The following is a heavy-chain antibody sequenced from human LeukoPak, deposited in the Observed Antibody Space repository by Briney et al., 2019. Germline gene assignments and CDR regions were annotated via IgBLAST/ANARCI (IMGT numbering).Heavy chain of an antibody. Sequence: SGGSLRLSCAASGFTVSSNCMSWVRQAPGKGLEWVSVIYSGGSTYYADSVKGRFTISRDNSKNTLYLQMNSLRAEDTAMYYCTRDRGRYSDSGTYFAYWGEGTLVTVSS. CDR1: GFTVSSNC. V-gene: IGHV3-53*01. D-gene: IGHD3-10*01. J-gene: IGHJ4*02. CDR3: TRDRGRYSDSGTYFAY. CDR2: IYSGGST.